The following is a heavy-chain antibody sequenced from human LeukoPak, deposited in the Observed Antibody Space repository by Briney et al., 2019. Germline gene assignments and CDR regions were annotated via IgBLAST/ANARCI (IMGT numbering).Heavy chain of an antibody. CDR1: GFTFSSYW. J-gene: IGHJ4*02. Sequence: GGSLRLSCAASGFTFSSYWMTWVRQAPGKGLEWVANIKQDGSEKYYVDSVMGRFTISRDSAKNSLYLQMNSLRAEDTAVYYCARMSSSSWYVCDFWGQGTLVTVSS. CDR2: IKQDGSEK. D-gene: IGHD6-13*01. V-gene: IGHV3-7*01. CDR3: ARMSSSSWYVCDF.